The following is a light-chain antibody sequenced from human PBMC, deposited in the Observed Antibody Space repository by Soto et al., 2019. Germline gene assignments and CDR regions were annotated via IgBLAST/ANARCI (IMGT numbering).Light chain of an antibody. Sequence: QSVLTQTPSASGTPGQRVTIYCSGSSSNIGNNTVNWYQQLPGTAPKLLIYSNNQRPSGVPDRFSGSKSGTSASLAISGLQSEDEADYYCAAWDDSLNGRVFGGGTKLTVL. CDR2: SNN. J-gene: IGLJ3*02. V-gene: IGLV1-44*01. CDR1: SSNIGNNT. CDR3: AAWDDSLNGRV.